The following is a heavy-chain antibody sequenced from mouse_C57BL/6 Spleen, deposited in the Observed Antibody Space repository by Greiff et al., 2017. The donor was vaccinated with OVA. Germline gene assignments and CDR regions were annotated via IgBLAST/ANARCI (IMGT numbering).Heavy chain of an antibody. CDR3: ARGATEGYFDV. Sequence: QVQLQQSGPELVKPGASVKISCKASGYAFSSSWMNWVKQRPGKGLEWIGRIYPGDGDTNYNGKFKGKATLTADKSSSTAYMQLSSLTSEDSAVYFCARGATEGYFDVWGTGTTVTVSS. V-gene: IGHV1-82*01. J-gene: IGHJ1*03. D-gene: IGHD3-1*01. CDR2: IYPGDGDT. CDR1: GYAFSSSW.